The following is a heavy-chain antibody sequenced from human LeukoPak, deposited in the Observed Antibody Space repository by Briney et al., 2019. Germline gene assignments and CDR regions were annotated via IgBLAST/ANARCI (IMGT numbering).Heavy chain of an antibody. D-gene: IGHD3-16*01. CDR3: ARLGRGSYYFDY. J-gene: IGHJ4*02. Sequence: GGSLRLSCAASGFTFSSFAMSWVRQAPGKGLEWVSSISGSGGSTYYTESVKGRFTISRDNSKNTLYVQMNSLRAEDTAVYYCARLGRGSYYFDYWGQGTLVTVSS. V-gene: IGHV3-23*01. CDR2: ISGSGGST. CDR1: GFTFSSFA.